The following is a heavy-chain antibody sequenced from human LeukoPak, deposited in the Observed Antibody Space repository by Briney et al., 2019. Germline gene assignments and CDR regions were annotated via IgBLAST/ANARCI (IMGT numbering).Heavy chain of an antibody. J-gene: IGHJ3*02. V-gene: IGHV3-64*01. D-gene: IGHD4-17*01. Sequence: GGSLRLSCAASGFTFSSYAMHWVRQAPGKGLEHVSAISSNGGSTYYANSVKGRFTISRDNSKNTLYLQMGSLRAEDMAVYYCARAYGDYVDDAFDNWGQGTMVTVSS. CDR3: ARAYGDYVDDAFDN. CDR1: GFTFSSYA. CDR2: ISSNGGST.